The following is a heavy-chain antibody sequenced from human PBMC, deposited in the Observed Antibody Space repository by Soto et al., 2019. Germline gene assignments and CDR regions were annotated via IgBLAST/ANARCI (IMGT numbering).Heavy chain of an antibody. CDR1: GGSISSSSYY. Sequence: SETLSLTCTVSGGSISSSSYYWGWIRQPPGKGLEWIGNIYYSGSTYYNPSLKSRVTISVDTSKNQFSLKLSSVTAADTAVYYCARNIIRKSGADYWGKGALVTVSS. CDR3: ARNIIRKSGADY. J-gene: IGHJ4*02. V-gene: IGHV4-39*01. D-gene: IGHD3-3*01. CDR2: IYYSGST.